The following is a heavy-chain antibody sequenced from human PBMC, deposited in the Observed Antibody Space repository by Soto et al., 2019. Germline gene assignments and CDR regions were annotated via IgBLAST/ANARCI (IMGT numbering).Heavy chain of an antibody. CDR1: GFTFSDYA. CDR2: VSHDGRNT. CDR3: AKGGRQCLVTSDFNF. Sequence: VQLVESGGGVVQPGRSLRLSCAASGFTFSDYAMHWVRQAPGKGLEWVAVVSHDGRNTHYADSVKGRVTISRDISKNTVSLEMTSLRAEHRAVYYCAKGGRQCLVTSDFNFWGQGALVTVSS. J-gene: IGHJ4*02. V-gene: IGHV3-30*18. D-gene: IGHD6-19*01.